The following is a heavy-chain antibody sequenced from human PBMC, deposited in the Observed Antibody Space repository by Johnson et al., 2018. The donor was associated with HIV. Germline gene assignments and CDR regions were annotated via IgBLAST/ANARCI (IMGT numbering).Heavy chain of an antibody. CDR1: GFTFSSYW. Sequence: VQLVESGGGLVQPGGSLRLSCAASGFTFSSYWMSWVRQAPGKGLEWVANIKQDGSEKYYVDSVKGRFTISRDNAKNSLYLQMNSLRDEDTAVYYCARPLGLYHGAFDIWGQGTMVTVSS. J-gene: IGHJ3*02. V-gene: IGHV3-7*03. CDR2: IKQDGSEK. D-gene: IGHD2-2*02. CDR3: ARPLGLYHGAFDI.